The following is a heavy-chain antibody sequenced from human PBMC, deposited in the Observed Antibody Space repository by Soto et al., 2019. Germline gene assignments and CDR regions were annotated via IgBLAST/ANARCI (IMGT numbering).Heavy chain of an antibody. V-gene: IGHV3-23*01. CDR1: GFTFSSYA. J-gene: IGHJ4*02. CDR2: ISVSGGST. Sequence: GGSLRLSCAASGFTFSSYAMSWVRQAPGKGLEWVSAISVSGGSTYYADSVKGRFTISRDNSKNTLYLQMNSLRAEDTAVYYCAKDLYYYDSSGYYPGSDYWGQGTLVTVSS. D-gene: IGHD3-22*01. CDR3: AKDLYYYDSSGYYPGSDY.